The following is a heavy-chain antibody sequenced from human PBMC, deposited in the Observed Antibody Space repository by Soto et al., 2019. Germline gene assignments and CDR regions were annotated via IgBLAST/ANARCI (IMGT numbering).Heavy chain of an antibody. V-gene: IGHV1-2*02. CDR1: GYTFTGYY. D-gene: IGHD3-10*01. Sequence: QVQLVQSGAEVKKPGASVKVSCKASGYTFTGYYMHWVRQAPEQGLEWMGWINPNSGGTNYAQKFQGRVTMTRDTSISTAYMELSRLRSDDTAVYYCARESVLWFGEIEGFDYWGQGTLVTVSS. CDR3: ARESVLWFGEIEGFDY. CDR2: INPNSGGT. J-gene: IGHJ4*02.